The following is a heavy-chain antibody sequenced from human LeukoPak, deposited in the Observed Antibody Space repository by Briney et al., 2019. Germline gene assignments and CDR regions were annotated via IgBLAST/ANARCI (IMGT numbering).Heavy chain of an antibody. CDR2: ISYDGSIK. CDR3: ARGRLVKKFGFDY. V-gene: IGHV3-30*15. D-gene: IGHD3-10*01. Sequence: GGSLRLSCAASGFTFSNYAMHWVRQAPGKGLEWVAVISYDGSIKYYADSVKGRFTISRDNSKNTLYLEMSSLRAEDTAVYFCARGRLVKKFGFDYWGQGSRVPVSS. J-gene: IGHJ4*02. CDR1: GFTFSNYA.